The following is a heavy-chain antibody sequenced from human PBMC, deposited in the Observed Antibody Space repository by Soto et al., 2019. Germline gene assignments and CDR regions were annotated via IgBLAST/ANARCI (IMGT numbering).Heavy chain of an antibody. CDR1: GDSIISGDYY. CDR2: IYYSGDT. J-gene: IGHJ5*01. CDR3: VRLIGNSWLDS. Sequence: PSETLSLTCTVSGDSIISGDYYWSWIRQTPGKGLEWIGYIYYSGDTNYNPSLKSRVIISVDTSKNQFSLKLSSVTAADTAVYYCVRLIGNSWLDSWGQGTLVTVSS. V-gene: IGHV4-30-4*01. D-gene: IGHD2-8*01.